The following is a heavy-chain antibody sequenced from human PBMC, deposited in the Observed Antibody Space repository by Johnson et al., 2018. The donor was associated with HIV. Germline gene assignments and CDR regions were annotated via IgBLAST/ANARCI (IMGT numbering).Heavy chain of an antibody. CDR2: INWNGSTI. V-gene: IGHV3-20*04. J-gene: IGHJ3*02. D-gene: IGHD1-14*01. CDR3: ARDAHRTDDDFEI. Sequence: VQLVESGGGVVRPGGSLRLSCTVAGFRFDDYGMSWVRQAPGKGLEWVSDINWNGSTIYYSDSVKGRFTISRDNAKNSLYLQMNSLRAEDTAVYYCARDAHRTDDDFEIWGQGTMVTVSS. CDR1: GFRFDDYG.